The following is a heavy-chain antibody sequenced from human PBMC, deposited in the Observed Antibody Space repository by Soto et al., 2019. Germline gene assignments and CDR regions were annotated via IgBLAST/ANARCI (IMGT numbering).Heavy chain of an antibody. V-gene: IGHV3-33*01. CDR1: GFTFSSYG. D-gene: IGHD2-2*01. Sequence: GGSLRLSCAASGFTFSSYGMHWVRQAPGKGLEWVAVIWYDGSNKYYADSVKGRFTISRDNSKNTLYLQMNSLRAEDTAVYYCARGPGISCSSTSCLLDYWGQGTLVTVSS. CDR3: ARGPGISCSSTSCLLDY. J-gene: IGHJ4*02. CDR2: IWYDGSNK.